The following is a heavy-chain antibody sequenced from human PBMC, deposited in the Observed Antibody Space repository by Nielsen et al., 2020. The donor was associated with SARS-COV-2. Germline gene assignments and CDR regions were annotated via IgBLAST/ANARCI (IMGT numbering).Heavy chain of an antibody. Sequence: GESLKISCAASVFTFSSYAMHWVRQAPGKGLEWVAVISYDGSNKYYADSVKGRFTISRDNSKNTLYLQMNSLRAEDTAVYYCARDIAADAAYFDYWGQGTLVTVSS. CDR1: VFTFSSYA. CDR3: ARDIAADAAYFDY. D-gene: IGHD6-13*01. J-gene: IGHJ4*02. CDR2: ISYDGSNK. V-gene: IGHV3-30-3*01.